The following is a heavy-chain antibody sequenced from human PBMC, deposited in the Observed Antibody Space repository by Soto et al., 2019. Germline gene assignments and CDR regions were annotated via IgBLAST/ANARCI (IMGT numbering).Heavy chain of an antibody. CDR3: ARAVGPFDY. CDR2: IWYDGSNK. Sequence: PGGSLRLSCAASGFIFSTYGMHWVRQAPGKGLEWVAVIWYDGSNKYYANSVKGRFIISRDNSESTLYLQMHSLRAEDTAVYYRARAVGPFDYWGQGTLVTVSS. D-gene: IGHD3-3*01. CDR1: GFIFSTYG. V-gene: IGHV3-33*01. J-gene: IGHJ4*02.